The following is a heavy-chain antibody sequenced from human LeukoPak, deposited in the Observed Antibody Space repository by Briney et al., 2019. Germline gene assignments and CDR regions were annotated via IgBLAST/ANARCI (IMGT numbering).Heavy chain of an antibody. Sequence: PSETLSLTCTVSGGSISSGSYYWSWIRQPAGKGLEWIGRIYTSGSTNYNPSLKSRVTISVDTSKNQFSLKVSSVTAADTAVYYCARKDYGDHRGFDYWGQGTLVTVSS. CDR1: GGSISSGSYY. V-gene: IGHV4-61*02. J-gene: IGHJ4*02. CDR3: ARKDYGDHRGFDY. CDR2: IYTSGST. D-gene: IGHD4-17*01.